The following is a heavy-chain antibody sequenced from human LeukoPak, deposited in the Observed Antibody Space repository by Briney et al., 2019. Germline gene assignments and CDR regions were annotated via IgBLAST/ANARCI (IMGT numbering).Heavy chain of an antibody. CDR3: ATHWLEATKTYSYWFDP. CDR1: GGSINNYW. Sequence: PSETLSLTCSVSGGSINNYWGSWIRQPPGKGLEWIWYICRGETTNYHTSLKSRVTLSVATSKNPISLNLNSVTASDTAVYYCATHWLEATKTYSYWFDPWGQGTLVTVSS. J-gene: IGHJ5*02. CDR2: ICRGETT. D-gene: IGHD1/OR15-1a*01. V-gene: IGHV4-4*09.